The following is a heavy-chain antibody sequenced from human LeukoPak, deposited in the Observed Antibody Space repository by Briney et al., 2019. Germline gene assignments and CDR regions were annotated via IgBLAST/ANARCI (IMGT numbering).Heavy chain of an antibody. CDR1: GGSISSSSYY. Sequence: SETLSLTCTVSGGSISSSSYYWNWIRQPPGKGLEWIGEINHSGSTNYNPSLKSRVTISVDTSKNQFSLKLSSVTAADTAVYYCARHLRRGAVAGTNSWFDPWGQGTLVTVSS. V-gene: IGHV4-39*01. CDR3: ARHLRRGAVAGTNSWFDP. D-gene: IGHD6-19*01. J-gene: IGHJ5*02. CDR2: INHSGST.